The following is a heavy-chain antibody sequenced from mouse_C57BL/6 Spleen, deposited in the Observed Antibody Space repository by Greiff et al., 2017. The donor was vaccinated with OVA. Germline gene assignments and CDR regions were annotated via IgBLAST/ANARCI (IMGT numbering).Heavy chain of an antibody. CDR3: ANSNWESAY. Sequence: EVKLIESGGGLVQPGGSLKLSCAASGFTFSDYGMHWVRQAPEKGLEWVAYISSGSSTIYYADTVKGRFTISRDNAKNTLFLQMTSLRSEDTAMYYCANSNWESAYWGQGTLVTVAA. CDR1: GFTFSDYG. D-gene: IGHD4-1*01. J-gene: IGHJ3*01. V-gene: IGHV5-17*01. CDR2: ISSGSSTI.